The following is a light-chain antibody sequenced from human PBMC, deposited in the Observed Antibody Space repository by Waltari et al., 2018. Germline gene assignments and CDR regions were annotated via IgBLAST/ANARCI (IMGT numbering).Light chain of an antibody. J-gene: IGLJ2*01. CDR3: SSYTSSNTLI. V-gene: IGLV2-14*03. CDR2: DVS. CDR1: SSYVGTYNY. Sequence: QSALPQPASVSGSPGQSITISCSGTSSYVGTYNYVSWYQQHPGKAPRLMIYDVSHRPSGVANRFSGSKSGNTASLTISGLQAEDEAEYHCSSYTSSNTLIFGGGTKLTVL.